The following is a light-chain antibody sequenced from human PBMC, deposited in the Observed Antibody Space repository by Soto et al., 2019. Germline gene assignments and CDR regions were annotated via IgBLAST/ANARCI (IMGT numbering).Light chain of an antibody. J-gene: IGLJ3*02. CDR2: EVS. CDR3: SSYAGSNDRWV. CDR1: SSDIGAYNY. Sequence: QSALTQPPSASGSPGQSVTISCTGTSSDIGAYNYVSWYQQHPGKAPKLMIHEVSKRLSGVPDRFSGSKSGNTASLTVSGLQAEDEADYYCSSYAGSNDRWVFGGGTKLTVL. V-gene: IGLV2-8*01.